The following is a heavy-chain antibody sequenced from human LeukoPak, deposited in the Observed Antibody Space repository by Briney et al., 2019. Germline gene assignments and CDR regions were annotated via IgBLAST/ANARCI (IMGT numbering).Heavy chain of an antibody. Sequence: SETLSLTCAVYGGSFSGYYWSWIRQPPGKGLEWIGEINHSGRTNYNPSLKSRVTISIDTSKDQFSLKLRSVTAADTAVYYCARSDADGWDYWGQGTLVTVSS. CDR3: ARSDADGWDY. CDR1: GGSFSGYY. D-gene: IGHD4-17*01. J-gene: IGHJ4*02. V-gene: IGHV4-34*01. CDR2: INHSGRT.